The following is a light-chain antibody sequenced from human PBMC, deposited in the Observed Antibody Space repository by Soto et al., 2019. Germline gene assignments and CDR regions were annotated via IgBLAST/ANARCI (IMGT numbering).Light chain of an antibody. CDR2: DVS. V-gene: IGLV2-14*01. J-gene: IGLJ1*01. CDR3: SSYTSSSTYV. Sequence: QSVLSQPGPVSGSPGQSITISCTGTSSDVGGYNYVSWYQQHPGKAPQLMIYDVSNRPSGVSNRFSGSKSGNTASLTISGLQAEHEADYYCSSYTSSSTYVFGSGTKVTGL. CDR1: SSDVGGYNY.